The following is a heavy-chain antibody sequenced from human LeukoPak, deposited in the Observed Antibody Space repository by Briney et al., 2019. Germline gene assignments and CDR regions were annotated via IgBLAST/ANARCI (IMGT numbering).Heavy chain of an antibody. CDR3: AGELWSGFRD. V-gene: IGHV4-38-2*02. Sequence: SETLSLTCSFSGYSLSSGYYWGWIRQPPGQGLEGIGNIYHSGSTYNNPSLKSRVTTSLDTSTNPFSITLSTVTAADTAVYNCAGELWSGFRDWGQGTLVTVSP. D-gene: IGHD3-3*01. CDR1: GYSLSSGYY. J-gene: IGHJ4*02. CDR2: IYHSGST.